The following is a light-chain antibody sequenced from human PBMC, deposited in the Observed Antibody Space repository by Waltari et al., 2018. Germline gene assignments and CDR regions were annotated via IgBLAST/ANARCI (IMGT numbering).Light chain of an antibody. CDR3: QKYDRLPAT. CDR2: GAS. J-gene: IGKJ1*01. CDR1: HSVGRF. V-gene: IGKV3-20*01. Sequence: SCRANHSVGRFLAWYQQKPGQAPRLLIYGASTRATGIPDSFSGSGSGTDFSLTISRLEPEDFAVYYCQKYDRLPATFGQGTKVEIK.